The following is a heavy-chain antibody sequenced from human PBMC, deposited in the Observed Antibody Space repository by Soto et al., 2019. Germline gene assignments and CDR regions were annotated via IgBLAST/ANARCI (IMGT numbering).Heavy chain of an antibody. D-gene: IGHD1-26*01. J-gene: IGHJ3*02. Sequence: ASVKVSCKASGYTFTGYYMHWVRQAPGQGLEWMGWINPNSGGTNYAQKFQGWVTMTRDTSISTAYMELSSLRSDDTAVYYCARDIGVSAFDIWGQGTMVTVSS. V-gene: IGHV1-2*04. CDR1: GYTFTGYY. CDR2: INPNSGGT. CDR3: ARDIGVSAFDI.